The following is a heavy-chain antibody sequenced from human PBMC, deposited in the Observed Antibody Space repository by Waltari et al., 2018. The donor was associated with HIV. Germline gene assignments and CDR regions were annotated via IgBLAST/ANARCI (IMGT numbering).Heavy chain of an antibody. CDR1: GGSISSSSYY. J-gene: IGHJ4*02. V-gene: IGHV4-39*01. CDR2: IYYSGST. CDR3: ARLSPGGGIVVVPAAKGL. Sequence: QLQLQESGPGLVKPSETLSLTCTVSGGSISSSSYYWGWIRQPPGKGLEWIGSIYYSGSTHYNPSLKSRVTISVDTSKNQFSLKLSSVTAADTAVYYCARLSPGGGIVVVPAAKGLWGQGTLVTVSS. D-gene: IGHD2-2*01.